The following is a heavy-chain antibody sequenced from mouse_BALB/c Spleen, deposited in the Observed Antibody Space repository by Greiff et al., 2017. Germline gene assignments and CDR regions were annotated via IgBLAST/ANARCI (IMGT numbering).Heavy chain of an antibody. D-gene: IGHD1-1*01. CDR1: GFNIKDTY. CDR3: ARLDYYGSSLYYAMDY. CDR2: IDPANGNT. Sequence: EVQLQQSGAELVKPGASVKLSCTASGFNIKDTYMHWVKQRPEQGLEWIGRIDPANGNTEYDPKFQGKATITADTSSNTAYLQLSSLTSEDTAVYYCARLDYYGSSLYYAMDYWGQGTSVTVSS. V-gene: IGHV14-3*02. J-gene: IGHJ4*01.